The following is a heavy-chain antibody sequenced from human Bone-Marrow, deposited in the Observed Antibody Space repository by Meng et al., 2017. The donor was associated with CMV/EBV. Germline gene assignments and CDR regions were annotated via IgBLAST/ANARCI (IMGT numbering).Heavy chain of an antibody. CDR2: IRYDGSNK. Sequence: GGSLRLSCAASGFTFSSYGMHWVRQAPGKGLEWVAFIRYDGSNKYYADSVKGRFTISRDNSKNTLYLQMNSLRAEDTAVYYCAKLPITMIVVYDAFYIWGKGTMVTVSS. D-gene: IGHD3-22*01. V-gene: IGHV3-30*02. CDR1: GFTFSSYG. J-gene: IGHJ3*02. CDR3: AKLPITMIVVYDAFYI.